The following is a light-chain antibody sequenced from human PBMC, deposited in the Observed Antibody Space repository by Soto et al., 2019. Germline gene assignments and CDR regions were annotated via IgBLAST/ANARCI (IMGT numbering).Light chain of an antibody. J-gene: IGKJ1*01. CDR3: HQYGSSPRT. CDR2: GAS. CDR1: HSVSSN. Sequence: EIVMTQSPATLSVSPGERATLSCRASHSVSSNLAWYQQKPGQAPRLLIYGASTRATGIPARFSGSGSGTDITLTISRLEPEDFAVYYCHQYGSSPRTFGQGTKVDIK. V-gene: IGKV3-15*01.